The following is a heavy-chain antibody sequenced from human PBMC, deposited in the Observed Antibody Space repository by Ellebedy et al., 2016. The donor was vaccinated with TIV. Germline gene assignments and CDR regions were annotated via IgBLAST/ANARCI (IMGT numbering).Heavy chain of an antibody. Sequence: GESLKISXAASGFTFSDYYMSWIRQAPGKGLEWVSYISSSGSTIYYADSVKGRFTISRDNAKNSLYLQMNSLRAEDTAVYYCARDPENCSSTSCYPRNWFDPWGQGTLVTASS. D-gene: IGHD2-2*01. CDR2: ISSSGSTI. CDR3: ARDPENCSSTSCYPRNWFDP. CDR1: GFTFSDYY. V-gene: IGHV3-11*01. J-gene: IGHJ5*02.